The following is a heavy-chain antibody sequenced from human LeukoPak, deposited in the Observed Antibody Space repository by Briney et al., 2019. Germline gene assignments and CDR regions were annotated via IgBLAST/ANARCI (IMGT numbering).Heavy chain of an antibody. V-gene: IGHV1-69*05. D-gene: IGHD1-1*01. CDR3: ASSRTGTTLEVDY. J-gene: IGHJ4*02. CDR1: GGTFSSYA. CDR2: IIPIFGTA. Sequence: SVKVSCKASGGTFSSYAISWVRQAPGQGLEWMGGIIPIFGTANYARKFQGRVTITTDESTSTAYVELSSLRSEDTAVYYCASSRTGTTLEVDYWGQGTLVTVSS.